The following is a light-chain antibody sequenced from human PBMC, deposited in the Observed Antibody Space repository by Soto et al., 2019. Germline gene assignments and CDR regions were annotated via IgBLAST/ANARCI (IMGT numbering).Light chain of an antibody. V-gene: IGLV2-14*01. CDR3: SSYTSSSTNVV. CDR1: SSDVGVYNY. J-gene: IGLJ2*01. Sequence: QSALTQPASVSGSPGQSITISCTGTSSDVGVYNYVSWYQQPPGKAPKLMIYEVSNRPSWVSNRFSGSKSANTASRNISALQAEDEDDYYCSSYTSSSTNVVFGGGTKLTVL. CDR2: EVS.